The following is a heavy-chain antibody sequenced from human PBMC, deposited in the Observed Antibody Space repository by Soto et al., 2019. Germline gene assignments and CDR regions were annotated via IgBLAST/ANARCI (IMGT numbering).Heavy chain of an antibody. CDR2: VNHSGST. J-gene: IGHJ4*02. D-gene: IGHD5-18*01. CDR3: TGARGYSYGYEF. V-gene: IGHV4-34*04. Sequence: SETLSLTCGVFAGSFSRYYWSWIRQPPGKGLERIGEVNHSGSTNHNPSLKSRTTISVDTSKNQVSLKLSSVTAADTAVYYCTGARGYSYGYEFWGQGTLVTVSS. CDR1: AGSFSRYY.